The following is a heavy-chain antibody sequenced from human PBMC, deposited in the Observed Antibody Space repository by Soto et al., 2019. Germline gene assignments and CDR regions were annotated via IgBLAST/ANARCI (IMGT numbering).Heavy chain of an antibody. V-gene: IGHV1-24*01. D-gene: IGHD3-22*01. J-gene: IGHJ1*01. CDR3: AREIAMIAGVTSEYFRH. CDR1: GYTLTELS. Sequence: ASVKVSCKVSGYTLTELSMHWVRQAPGKGLEWMGGFDPEDGETIYAQKFQGRVTMTEDTSTDTAYMELSSLRHEDTAVYYCAREIAMIAGVTSEYFRHCGQGARDSVSS. CDR2: FDPEDGET.